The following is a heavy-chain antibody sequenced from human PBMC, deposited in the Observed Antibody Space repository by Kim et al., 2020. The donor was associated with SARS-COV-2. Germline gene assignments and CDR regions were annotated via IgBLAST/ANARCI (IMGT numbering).Heavy chain of an antibody. CDR3: AKDLLYVPGRGYFDS. V-gene: IGHV3-23*01. D-gene: IGHD3-10*01. J-gene: IGHJ4*02. Sequence: AAPVRGRFTIHRENSKNTLYLQMDSLRVEDTAVYYCAKDLLYVPGRGYFDSWGQGVLVTVSS.